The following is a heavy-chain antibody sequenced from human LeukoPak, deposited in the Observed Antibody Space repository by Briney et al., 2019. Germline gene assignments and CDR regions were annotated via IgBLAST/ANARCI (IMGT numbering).Heavy chain of an antibody. J-gene: IGHJ6*03. CDR2: IYHSGST. CDR1: GYSISSGYY. D-gene: IGHD6-13*01. V-gene: IGHV4-38-2*01. Sequence: SETLSLTCAVSGYSISSGYYWGWIRQPPGKGLERIGSIYHSGSTYYNPSLKSRVTISVDTSKNQFSLKLSSVTAADTAVYYCARHSGSSWYPSYYYMDVWGKGTTVTVSS. CDR3: ARHSGSSWYPSYYYMDV.